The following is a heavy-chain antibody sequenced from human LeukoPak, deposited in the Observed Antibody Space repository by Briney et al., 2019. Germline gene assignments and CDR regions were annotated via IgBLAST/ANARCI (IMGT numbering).Heavy chain of an antibody. J-gene: IGHJ4*02. Sequence: GGSLRLSCAASGFTFSSYAMSWVRQAPGKGLEWVSAISGSGGSTHYADSVKGRFTISRDNSKNTLYLQMNSLRAEDTAVYYCAKGTGSSWFLFDYWGQGTLVTVSS. CDR2: ISGSGGST. CDR1: GFTFSSYA. D-gene: IGHD6-13*01. V-gene: IGHV3-23*01. CDR3: AKGTGSSWFLFDY.